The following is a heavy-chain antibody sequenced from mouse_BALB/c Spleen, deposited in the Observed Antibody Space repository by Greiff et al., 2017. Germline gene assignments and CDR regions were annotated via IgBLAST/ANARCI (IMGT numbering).Heavy chain of an antibody. D-gene: IGHD1-1*01. CDR1: GYSFTGYT. CDR3: ARSGLTTGGAMDY. J-gene: IGHJ4*01. Sequence: EVQLQQSGPELVKPGASMKISCKASGYSFTGYTMNWVKQSHGKNLEWIGLINPYNGGTSYNQKFKDKTTLTADKSSSTAYMQLSSLTSEDSAVYYCARSGLTTGGAMDYWGQGTSVTVSS. CDR2: INPYNGGT. V-gene: IGHV1S135*01.